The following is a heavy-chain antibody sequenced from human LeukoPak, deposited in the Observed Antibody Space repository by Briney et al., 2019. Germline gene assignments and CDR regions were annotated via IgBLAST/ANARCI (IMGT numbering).Heavy chain of an antibody. D-gene: IGHD3-22*01. CDR3: ARANYYDSSGYYPY. J-gene: IGHJ4*02. CDR1: GFTFSSYA. CDR2: ISSRGSTI. V-gene: IGHV3-48*04. Sequence: GGSLRLSCAASGFTFSSYAMSWVRQAPGKGLEWVSYISSRGSTIYYADSGKGRFTISRYHAKNSLYLQMNSLRAEDTVVYYCARANYYDSSGYYPYWGQGTLVTVSS.